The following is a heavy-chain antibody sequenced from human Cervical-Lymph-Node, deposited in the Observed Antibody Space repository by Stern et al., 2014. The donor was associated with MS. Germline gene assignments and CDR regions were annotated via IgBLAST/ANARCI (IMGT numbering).Heavy chain of an antibody. D-gene: IGHD6-6*01. CDR2: INAKPGNP. CDR1: GYNLTTYD. V-gene: IGHV7-4-1*02. Sequence: QVQLVESGSELKKPGASVKVSCRASGYNLTTYDINWVRQAPGQGLEWMGCINAKPGNPTFAQGFTGRFVFSLDTSINTAFLQISSLKAEDSALYYCATWGAGSSPPLFYWGQGTLVTVSS. J-gene: IGHJ4*02. CDR3: ATWGAGSSPPLFY.